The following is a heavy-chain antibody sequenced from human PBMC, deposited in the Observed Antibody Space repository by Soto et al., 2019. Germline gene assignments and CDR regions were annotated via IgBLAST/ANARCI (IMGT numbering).Heavy chain of an antibody. J-gene: IGHJ4*02. CDR2: ISSSSSII. D-gene: IGHD1-26*01. V-gene: IGHV3-48*02. CDR3: ARVGCDY. Sequence: EVQLVESGGGLVQPGGSLRLSCAASGFTFSSYSMNWVRQAPGKGLEWVSYISSSSSIIKYADSVKGRFTVSRDNAKNSLYLHMNSLRDEDTAVYYCARVGCDYWGQGTLVTVSS. CDR1: GFTFSSYS.